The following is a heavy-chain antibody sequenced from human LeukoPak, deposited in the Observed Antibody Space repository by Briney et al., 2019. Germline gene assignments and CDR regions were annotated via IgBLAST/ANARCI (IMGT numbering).Heavy chain of an antibody. V-gene: IGHV3-30-3*01. D-gene: IGHD3-9*01. J-gene: IGHJ6*02. CDR2: ISFDGSSK. CDR1: GFTFSDYA. Sequence: QAGGSLRLSCAASGFTFSDYAVHWVRQAPGKGLEWVAVISFDGSSKYYADSVKGRFTISRDNSKNTLYLQMNSLRVEDTAVYYCARVALDYDILTPAGDAWGQGTTVTVSS. CDR3: ARVALDYDILTPAGDA.